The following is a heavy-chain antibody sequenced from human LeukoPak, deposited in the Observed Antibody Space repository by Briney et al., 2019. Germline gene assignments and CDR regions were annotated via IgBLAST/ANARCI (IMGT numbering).Heavy chain of an antibody. CDR1: GFTFSSYS. V-gene: IGHV4-39*01. CDR3: ARHEAGSGWYPGFLGY. D-gene: IGHD6-19*01. CDR2: IYYSGST. Sequence: PGGSLRLSCAASGFTFSSYSMNWIRQPPGKGLEWIGSIYYSGSTYYNPSLKSRVTISVDTSKNQFSLKLSSVTAADTAVYYCARHEAGSGWYPGFLGYWGQGTLVTVSS. J-gene: IGHJ4*02.